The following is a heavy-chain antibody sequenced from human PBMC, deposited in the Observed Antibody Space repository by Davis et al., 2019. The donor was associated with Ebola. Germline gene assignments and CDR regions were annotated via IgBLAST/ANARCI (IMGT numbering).Heavy chain of an antibody. CDR3: AKDWEGTLELGL. D-gene: IGHD1-26*01. CDR2: IKKDGSEK. Sequence: PGGSLRLSCAASGFTFSNFWMNWVRQAPGKGLEWVANIKKDGSEKHYVDSVKGRFTISRDNAKNSLYLQMNSLRAEDTAVYYCAKDWEGTLELGLWGQGTLVTVSS. V-gene: IGHV3-7*01. CDR1: GFTFSNFW. J-gene: IGHJ4*02.